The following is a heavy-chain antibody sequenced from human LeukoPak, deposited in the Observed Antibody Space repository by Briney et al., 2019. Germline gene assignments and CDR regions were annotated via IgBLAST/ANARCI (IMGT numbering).Heavy chain of an antibody. CDR2: ISSSSSYI. CDR3: ARDIDFNEWEYFDY. V-gene: IGHV3-21*01. J-gene: IGHJ4*02. Sequence: GGSLRLSCAASGFTFSSYSMNWVRQAPGKGLEWVSSISSSSSYIYYADSVKGRFTISRDNAKNSLYLQMNSLRAEDTAVYYCARDIDFNEWEYFDYWGQGTLVTVSS. CDR1: GFTFSSYS. D-gene: IGHD1-26*01.